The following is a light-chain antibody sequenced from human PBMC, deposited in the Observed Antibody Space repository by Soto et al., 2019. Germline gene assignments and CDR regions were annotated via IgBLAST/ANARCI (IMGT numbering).Light chain of an antibody. V-gene: IGKV1-5*03. CDR3: QHYNSYSEA. CDR1: QTISSW. CDR2: KAS. J-gene: IGKJ1*01. Sequence: IHVSLSPATLSGSIGDRVSITCRASQTISSWLAWYQQKPGKAPKLLIYKASTLKSGVPSRFSGSGSGTEFTLTISSLQPDDFATYYCQHYNSYSEAFGQGTKV.